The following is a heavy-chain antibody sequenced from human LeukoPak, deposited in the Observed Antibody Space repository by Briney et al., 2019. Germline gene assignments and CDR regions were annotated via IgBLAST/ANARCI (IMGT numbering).Heavy chain of an antibody. CDR2: INHSGSP. Sequence: SETLSLTWAVYGGSFSGYYWSWIRQPPGKGLEWIGEINHSGSPNYNPSLMSRVTISVDTSKNQFSLKLSSVTAADTAVYYCARSPPNYDSSGYYDHFDYWGQGTLVTVSS. J-gene: IGHJ4*02. V-gene: IGHV4-34*01. CDR1: GGSFSGYY. D-gene: IGHD3-22*01. CDR3: ARSPPNYDSSGYYDHFDY.